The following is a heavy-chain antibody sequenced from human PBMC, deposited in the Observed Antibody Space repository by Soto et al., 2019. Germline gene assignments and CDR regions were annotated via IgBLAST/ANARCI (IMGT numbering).Heavy chain of an antibody. CDR3: ARHNRYSSTWFEGRFDP. D-gene: IGHD6-13*01. CDR1: GYSFTNYC. V-gene: IGHV5-51*03. J-gene: IGHJ5*02. CDR2: IHPGDTAT. Sequence: EVQRVQSGAEVKKAGESLKSSCQGSGYSFTNYCVGWLRKIPGRGLVWMGVIHPGDTATRYSPFFQGQVTISADKSISADYLQWSSLKASDTAMYYCARHNRYSSTWFEGRFDPWGQGTLVTVSS.